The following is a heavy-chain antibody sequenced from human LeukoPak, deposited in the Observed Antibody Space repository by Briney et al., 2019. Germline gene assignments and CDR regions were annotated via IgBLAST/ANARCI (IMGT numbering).Heavy chain of an antibody. CDR1: GFTFSSYS. CDR2: ISSSSSTI. D-gene: IGHD2-21*01. Sequence: GGSLRLSCAASGFTFSSYSMNWVRQAPGKGLEWVSYISSSSSTIYYAASVKGRFTISRDNAKNSLYLQMNSLRAEDTAVYYCARVCVYWFDPWGQGTLVTVSS. J-gene: IGHJ5*02. CDR3: ARVCVYWFDP. V-gene: IGHV3-48*01.